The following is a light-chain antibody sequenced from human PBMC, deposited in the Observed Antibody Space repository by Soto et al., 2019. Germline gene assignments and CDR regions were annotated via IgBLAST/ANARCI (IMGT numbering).Light chain of an antibody. V-gene: IGKV3-20*01. CDR2: GAS. CDR3: QQFGSSPWIT. CDR1: QSVSSSY. J-gene: IGKJ5*01. Sequence: EIVLTQSPGTLSLSPGERATLSCRASQSVSSSYLAWCQQKPGQAPRLLIYGASSRATGIPDRFSGSGSGTDFTLTISRLEPEDFAVYYCQQFGSSPWITFGQGTRLEIK.